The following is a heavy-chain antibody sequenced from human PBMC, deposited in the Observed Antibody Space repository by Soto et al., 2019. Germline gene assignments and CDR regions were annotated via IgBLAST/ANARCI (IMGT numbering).Heavy chain of an antibody. CDR1: GGTFSSYA. V-gene: IGHV1-69*06. CDR3: ARDRLTGYDFWSGRGFDY. J-gene: IGHJ4*02. CDR2: IIPIFGTA. D-gene: IGHD3-3*01. Sequence: SVKVSCKASGGTFSSYAISWVRQAPGQGLEWMGGIIPIFGTANYAQKFQVRVTITADKSTSTAYMELSSLRSEDTAVYYCARDRLTGYDFWSGRGFDYWGQGTLVTVSS.